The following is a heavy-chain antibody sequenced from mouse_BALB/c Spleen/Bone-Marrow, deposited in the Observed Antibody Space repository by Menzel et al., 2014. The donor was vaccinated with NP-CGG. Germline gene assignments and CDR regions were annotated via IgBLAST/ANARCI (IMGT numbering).Heavy chain of an antibody. CDR1: GFTFRSFG. J-gene: IGHJ2*01. V-gene: IGHV5-17*02. Sequence: EVQLVESGGGLVQPGGSRKLSCAASGFTFRSFGMHWARQAPEKGVEWVAYISGGTSTIYYADTVKGRFTISRDNPNNTLFLQMTSLRSEDTAMYYCVRGGYYVPSYFDSWGQGTTLTVSS. CDR2: ISGGTSTI. CDR3: VRGGYYVPSYFDS. D-gene: IGHD2-3*01.